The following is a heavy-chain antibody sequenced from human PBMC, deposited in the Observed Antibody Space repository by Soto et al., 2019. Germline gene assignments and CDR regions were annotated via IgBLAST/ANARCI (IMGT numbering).Heavy chain of an antibody. CDR1: GDSITSNSYF. Sequence: QLQLQESGPGLVKPSETLSLTCTVSGDSITSNSYFWAWIRQPPGKGLEWIGSIYYSGTTYYNPSLKTRVTISVDRSMNQFSLKLSSVTAADTAVYSCASHFSVHYFDYWGQGALVTVSS. V-gene: IGHV4-39*01. CDR3: ASHFSVHYFDY. CDR2: IYYSGTT. J-gene: IGHJ4*02.